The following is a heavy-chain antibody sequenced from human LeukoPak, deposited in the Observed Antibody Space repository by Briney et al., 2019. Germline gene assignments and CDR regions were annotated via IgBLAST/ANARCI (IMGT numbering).Heavy chain of an antibody. CDR3: ATKRQTRWAPAYYYYMDV. D-gene: IGHD1-1*01. CDR1: GYTLTELS. CDR2: FDPEGGET. J-gene: IGHJ6*03. V-gene: IGHV1-24*01. Sequence: ASVKVSCKVSGYTLTELSMHWVRQAPGKGLEWMGGFDPEGGETIYAQKFQGRVTMTEDTSTDTAYMELSSLRSEDTAVYYCATKRQTRWAPAYYYYMDVWGKGTTVTVSS.